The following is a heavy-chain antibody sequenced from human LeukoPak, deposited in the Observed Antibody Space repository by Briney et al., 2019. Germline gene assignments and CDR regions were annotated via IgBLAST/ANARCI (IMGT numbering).Heavy chain of an antibody. CDR3: ARTRVYYYGMDV. CDR2: IIPILGIA. V-gene: IGHV1-69*04. J-gene: IGHJ6*02. CDR1: GGTFSSYA. Sequence: SVKVSCKASGGTFSSYAISWVRQAPGQGLEWVGRIIPILGIANYAQKFQGRVTITADKSTSTAYMELSSLRSEDTAVYYCARTRVYYYGMDVWGQGTTVTVSS.